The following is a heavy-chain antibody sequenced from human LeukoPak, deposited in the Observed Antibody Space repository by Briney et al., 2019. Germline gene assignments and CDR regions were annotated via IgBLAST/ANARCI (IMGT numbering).Heavy chain of an antibody. D-gene: IGHD3-22*01. CDR3: ARGYYYDSSGLTLDY. V-gene: IGHV1-69*05. J-gene: IGHJ4*02. CDR1: GGTFSSYA. Sequence: SVKVSCKASGGTFSSYAISWVRQAPGQGLEWMGGIIPTFGTANYAQKFQGRVTITTDESTSTAYMELSSLRSEDTAVYYCARGYYYDSSGLTLDYWGQGTLVTVSS. CDR2: IIPTFGTA.